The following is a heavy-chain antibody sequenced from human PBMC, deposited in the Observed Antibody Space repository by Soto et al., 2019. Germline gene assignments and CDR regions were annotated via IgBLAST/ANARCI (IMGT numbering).Heavy chain of an antibody. J-gene: IGHJ1*01. D-gene: IGHD3-3*01. Sequence: QVQLVQSGPEVKKPGDSVKVSCKASGYAFRDYGISWVRQAPGQGLEYMGWISPSNGNTNYAPSFQDRVTMTTDTSTTSVFMELGNLRSDDTAVYFCARELFTFFGVVNADWGQGTLVTVSS. CDR3: ARELFTFFGVVNAD. CDR1: GYAFRDYG. V-gene: IGHV1-18*01. CDR2: ISPSNGNT.